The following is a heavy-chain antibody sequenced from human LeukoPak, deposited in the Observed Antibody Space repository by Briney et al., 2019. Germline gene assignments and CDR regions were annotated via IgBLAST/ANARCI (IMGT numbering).Heavy chain of an antibody. CDR3: TITGSDYYYYGMDV. Sequence: GGSLRLSCAASGFTFSNAWMNWVRQAPGKGLEWVGRIKSKTDGGTTDYAAPVKGRFTISRDDSKNTLYLQMNSLKTEDTAVYYCTITGSDYYYYGMDVWGQGTTVTVSS. D-gene: IGHD3-10*01. CDR2: IKSKTDGGTT. CDR1: GFTFSNAW. V-gene: IGHV3-15*07. J-gene: IGHJ6*02.